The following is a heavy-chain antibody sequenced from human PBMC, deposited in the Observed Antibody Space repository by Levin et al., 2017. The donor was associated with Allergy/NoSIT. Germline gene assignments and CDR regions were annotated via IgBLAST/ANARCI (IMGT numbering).Heavy chain of an antibody. CDR3: ARAPPLWFRELFINGEYYFDY. D-gene: IGHD3-10*01. CDR1: GYTFTSYA. CDR2: INTNTGNP. Sequence: EASVKVSCKASGYTFTSYAMNWVRQAPGQGLEWMGWINTNTGNPTYAQGFTGRFVFSLDTSVSTAYLQISSLKAEDTAVYYCARAPPLWFRELFINGEYYFDYWGQGTLVTVSS. J-gene: IGHJ4*02. V-gene: IGHV7-4-1*02.